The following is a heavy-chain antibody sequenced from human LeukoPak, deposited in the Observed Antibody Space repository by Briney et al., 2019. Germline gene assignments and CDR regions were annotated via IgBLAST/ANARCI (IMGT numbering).Heavy chain of an antibody. CDR3: AKDWYDFWSGYYPSHYYYYMDV. CDR2: ISGSGGST. Sequence: GGSLRLSCAASGFTFSSYAMSWVRQAPGKGLEWVSAISGSGGSTYYAESVKGRFTISRDNSKNTLYLQMNSLRAEDTAVYYCAKDWYDFWSGYYPSHYYYYMDVWGKGTTVTVSS. CDR1: GFTFSSYA. V-gene: IGHV3-23*01. J-gene: IGHJ6*03. D-gene: IGHD3-3*01.